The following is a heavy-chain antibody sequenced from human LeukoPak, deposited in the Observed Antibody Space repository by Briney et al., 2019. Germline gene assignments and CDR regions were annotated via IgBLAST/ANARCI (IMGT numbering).Heavy chain of an antibody. V-gene: IGHV1-69*01. Sequence: GASVKDSCKASGGTFSSYAISWVRQAPGQGLEWMGGIIPIFGTANYAQKFQGRVTITADESTSTAYMELSSLRSEDTAVYYCAREGIVVVPAAINSPLYYFDYWGQGTLVTVSS. CDR3: AREGIVVVPAAINSPLYYFDY. CDR2: IIPIFGTA. D-gene: IGHD2-2*02. J-gene: IGHJ4*02. CDR1: GGTFSSYA.